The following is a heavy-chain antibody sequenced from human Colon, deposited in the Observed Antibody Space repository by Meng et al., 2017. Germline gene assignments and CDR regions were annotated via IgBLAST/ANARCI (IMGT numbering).Heavy chain of an antibody. CDR3: ARDHGYNSLDY. Sequence: GESLKISCAGSGFIFSDYYMSWIRQAPGKGLEWVSYISIRGDTKYYADSVKGRFTVSRDNGLNSLYLQMNNLRAEDTGIYFCARDHGYNSLDYWGQVTLVTVSS. V-gene: IGHV3-11*04. CDR1: GFIFSDYY. D-gene: IGHD5-24*01. CDR2: ISIRGDTK. J-gene: IGHJ4*02.